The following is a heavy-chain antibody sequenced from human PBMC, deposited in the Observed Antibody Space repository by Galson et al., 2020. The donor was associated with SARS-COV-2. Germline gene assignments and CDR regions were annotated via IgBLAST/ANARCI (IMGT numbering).Heavy chain of an antibody. V-gene: IGHV3-48*04. CDR2: ISTSNTI. CDR1: GLSFISYN. CDR3: AGVEYTSSFIPPGCLDS. Sequence: GGSLRLSCAASGLSFISYNMNWVRQAPGKGLEWVSYISTSNTIYYADSVKGRFTISRDNAQNSLYLQMNSLRADDTAVYYCAGVEYTSSFIPPGCLDSWGQGALVTVSS. J-gene: IGHJ4*02. D-gene: IGHD6-6*01.